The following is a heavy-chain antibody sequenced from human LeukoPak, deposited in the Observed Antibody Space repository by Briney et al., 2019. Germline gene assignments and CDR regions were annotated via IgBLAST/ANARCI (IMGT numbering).Heavy chain of an antibody. J-gene: IGHJ2*01. CDR3: ARGVWELLSHYWYFDL. CDR1: GGSFSGYY. D-gene: IGHD1-26*01. Sequence: AETLSLTCAVYGGSFSGYYWSWIRQPPGKGLEWIGEINHSGSTNYNPSLKSRVTISVDTSKNQFSLQLNSVTPEDTAVYYCARGVWELLSHYWYFDLWGRGTLVTVSS. V-gene: IGHV4-34*01. CDR2: INHSGST.